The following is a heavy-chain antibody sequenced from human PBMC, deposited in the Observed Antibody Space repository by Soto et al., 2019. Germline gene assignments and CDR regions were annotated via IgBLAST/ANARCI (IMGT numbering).Heavy chain of an antibody. J-gene: IGHJ6*03. V-gene: IGHV1-18*04. Sequence: ASVKVSCKASDYAFTSYGIRWVRQAPGQGLEWMGWISAYNGNTNYAQKFQGRVTMTTDTSTTTAYMELTSLRSDDTAVYYCARSRVGSYYYHFNYKDVWGTGTTVTVSS. CDR3: ARSRVGSYYYHFNYKDV. D-gene: IGHD1-26*01. CDR1: DYAFTSYG. CDR2: ISAYNGNT.